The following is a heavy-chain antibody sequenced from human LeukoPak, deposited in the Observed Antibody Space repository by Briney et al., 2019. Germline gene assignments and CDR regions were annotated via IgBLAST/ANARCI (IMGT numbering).Heavy chain of an antibody. CDR3: ARDREELLWFGELLFDY. Sequence: SGGSLRLSCAASGFTFSRYWMSWVRQAPGKGLEWVANIKEDGSEKYYVDSVKGRFTISRDNAKNSLYLQMNSLGAEDTAVYYCARDREELLWFGELLFDYWGQGTLVTVSS. V-gene: IGHV3-7*01. CDR1: GFTFSRYW. CDR2: IKEDGSEK. J-gene: IGHJ4*02. D-gene: IGHD3-10*01.